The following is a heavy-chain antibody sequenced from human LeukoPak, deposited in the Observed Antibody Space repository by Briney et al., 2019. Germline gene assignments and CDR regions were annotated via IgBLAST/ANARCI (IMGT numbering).Heavy chain of an antibody. J-gene: IGHJ4*02. V-gene: IGHV2-70*04. D-gene: IGHD4-17*01. CDR1: GFSLRTRGMR. CDR3: ARSRRDYGDYDY. CDR2: IDWDDDK. Sequence: SAPALVKPTQTLTLTCTFSGFSLRTRGMRVSWIRQPPGKALEWLARIDWDDDKFYSTSLKTRLTISKDTSKNQVVLTMTNMDPVDTATYYCARSRRDYGDYDYWGQGTLVTVSS.